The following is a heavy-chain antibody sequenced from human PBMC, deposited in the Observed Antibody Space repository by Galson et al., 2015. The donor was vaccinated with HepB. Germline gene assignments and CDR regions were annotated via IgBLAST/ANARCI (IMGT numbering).Heavy chain of an antibody. CDR2: ISYDRSNK. CDR3: ARGSARITVAGVGYFDY. CDR1: GFTFSSSA. J-gene: IGHJ4*02. Sequence: SLRLSCAASGFTFSSSAMHWVRQAPGKGLEWVALISYDRSNKYYADSVKGRFTISRDNSRNTLHLQMNSLRVEDTAVYFCARGSARITVAGVGYFDYWGQGTLVIVSS. D-gene: IGHD6-19*01. V-gene: IGHV3-30-3*01.